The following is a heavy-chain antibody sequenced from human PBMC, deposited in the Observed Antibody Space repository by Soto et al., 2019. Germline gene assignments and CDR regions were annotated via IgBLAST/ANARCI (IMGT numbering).Heavy chain of an antibody. J-gene: IGHJ4*02. Sequence: GGSLRLSCAASGFTFDDYGMSWVRQAPGKGLEWVSGINWNGGSTGYADSVKGRFTISRDNAKNSLYLQMNSLRAEDTALYHCARRRGYCSGGSCYYFDYWGQGTLVTVSS. V-gene: IGHV3-20*01. CDR3: ARRRGYCSGGSCYYFDY. CDR1: GFTFDDYG. D-gene: IGHD2-15*01. CDR2: INWNGGST.